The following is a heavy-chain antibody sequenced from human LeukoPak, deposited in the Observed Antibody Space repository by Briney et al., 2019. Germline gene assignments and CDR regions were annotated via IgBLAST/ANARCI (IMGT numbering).Heavy chain of an antibody. CDR3: TEFYFDRSGYADY. CDR2: IYYRGST. D-gene: IGHD3-22*01. J-gene: IGHJ4*02. V-gene: IGHV4-39*01. Sequence: SETLSLTCTVSGGSISSSGFYWGWIRQPPGKVLEWIGSIYYRGSTYYNPSLKSRVTISVDMSENQVSLKLRSVTAADTAVYYCTEFYFDRSGYADYWGQGTLVTVSS. CDR1: GGSISSSGFY.